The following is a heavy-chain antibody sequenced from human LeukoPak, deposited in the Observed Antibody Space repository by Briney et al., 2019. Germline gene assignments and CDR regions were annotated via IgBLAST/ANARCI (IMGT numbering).Heavy chain of an antibody. CDR3: AKKGYDSSGYYDY. Sequence: GGSLRLSCAASGFTFSSYGMHWVRQAPGKGLEWVAVIWYDGSNKYYADSVKGRFTISRDNSKNTLYLQMNSLRAEDTAVYYCAKKGYDSSGYYDYWGQGTLVTVSS. CDR2: IWYDGSNK. D-gene: IGHD3-22*01. V-gene: IGHV3-33*06. CDR1: GFTFSSYG. J-gene: IGHJ4*02.